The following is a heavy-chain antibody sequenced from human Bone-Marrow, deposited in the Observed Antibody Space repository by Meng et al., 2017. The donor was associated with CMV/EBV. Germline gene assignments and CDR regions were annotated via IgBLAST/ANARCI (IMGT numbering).Heavy chain of an antibody. CDR1: GYTFTGYY. CDR2: IIPIFGTA. J-gene: IGHJ6*02. V-gene: IGHV1-69*05. CDR3: ATASFDYNPVSFVGYYYGMDV. D-gene: IGHD4-11*01. Sequence: SVKVSCKASGYTFTGYYMHWVRQAPGQGLEWMGGIIPIFGTANYVQKFQGRVTITTDESTSTAYMELRSLRSEDTAVYYCATASFDYNPVSFVGYYYGMDVWGQGNTVNV.